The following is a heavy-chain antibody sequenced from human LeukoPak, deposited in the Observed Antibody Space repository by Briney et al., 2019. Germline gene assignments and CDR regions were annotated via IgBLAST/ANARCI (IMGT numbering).Heavy chain of an antibody. CDR3: ARDHNWGPDY. Sequence: ASVKVSFKASVYSFTDHYLHWLRQAPGQGLEWMAWIHPKTRVTNYTERFQGRLSLTRDTSISTLYMELNSLTSDDTAVYYCARDHNWGPDYWGQGTLVSVSS. CDR1: VYSFTDHY. D-gene: IGHD7-27*01. J-gene: IGHJ4*02. V-gene: IGHV1-2*02. CDR2: IHPKTRVT.